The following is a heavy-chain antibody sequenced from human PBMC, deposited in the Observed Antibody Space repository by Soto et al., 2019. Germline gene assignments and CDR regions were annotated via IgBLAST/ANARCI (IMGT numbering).Heavy chain of an antibody. V-gene: IGHV3-23*01. CDR3: AKDHSSGNYYYDY. Sequence: PGGSLRLSCAASGFTFSAYAMSWVRQAPGKGLEWVSAITGSNAGTYYADSVKGRFTISRDNSRNTLYLQMNSLRAEDTAVFYCAKDHSSGNYYYDYWGQGTLVTVSS. D-gene: IGHD1-26*01. CDR2: ITGSNAGT. J-gene: IGHJ4*02. CDR1: GFTFSAYA.